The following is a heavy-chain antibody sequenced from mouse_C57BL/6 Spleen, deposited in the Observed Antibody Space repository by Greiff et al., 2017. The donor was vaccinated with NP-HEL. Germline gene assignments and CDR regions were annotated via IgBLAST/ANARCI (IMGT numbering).Heavy chain of an antibody. J-gene: IGHJ4*01. CDR3: ARYSNYAMDY. CDR1: GYSFTGYY. Sequence: VQLKESGPELVKPGASVKISCKASGYSFTGYYMNWVKQSPEKSLEWIGEINPSTGGTTYNQKFKAKATLTVDKSSSTAYMQLKSLTSEDSAVYYCARYSNYAMDYWGQGTSVTVSS. D-gene: IGHD2-5*01. CDR2: INPSTGGT. V-gene: IGHV1-42*01.